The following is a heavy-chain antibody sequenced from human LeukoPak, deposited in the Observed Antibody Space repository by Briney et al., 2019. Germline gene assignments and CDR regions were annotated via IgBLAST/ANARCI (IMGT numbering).Heavy chain of an antibody. V-gene: IGHV4-34*01. J-gene: IGHJ4*02. CDR1: GGSFSDYY. CDR2: INQNGTT. CDR3: AGGATPGVL. Sequence: KPSETLSLTCAVYGGSFSDYYWNWIRQPPGKGLELIGEINQNGTTNYNPSPNSQLTISLHTSKNHFSLKLTSPTAADTSLHYCAGGATPGVLWGQGIRDSVSA. D-gene: IGHD3-10*01.